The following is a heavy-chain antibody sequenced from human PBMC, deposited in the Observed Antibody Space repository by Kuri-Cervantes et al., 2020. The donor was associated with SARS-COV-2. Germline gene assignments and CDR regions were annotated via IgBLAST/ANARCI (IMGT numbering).Heavy chain of an antibody. CDR2: INPNSGGT. V-gene: IGHV1-2*02. D-gene: IGHD3-22*01. CDR1: GYTLTELS. J-gene: IGHJ3*02. Sequence: ASVKVSCKVSGYTLTELSMHWVRQAPGQGLEWMGWINPNSGGTKYAQNFQGRVTMTRDTSISTVYMELSRLTTDDTAIFYCVRFRYSDTSRNASDIWGQGTVVTVSS. CDR3: VRFRYSDTSRNASDI.